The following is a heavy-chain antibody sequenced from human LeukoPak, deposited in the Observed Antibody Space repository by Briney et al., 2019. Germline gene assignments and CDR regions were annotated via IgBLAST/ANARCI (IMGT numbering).Heavy chain of an antibody. J-gene: IGHJ4*02. Sequence: GRSLRLSCAASGFTFSSYGMHWVRQAPGKGLEWVAVIWYDGSNKYYADSVKGRFTISRDNSKNTLYLQMNSLKAEDTAVYYCAKDSLDSSGRYYFDYWGQGTLVTVSS. D-gene: IGHD6-19*01. CDR3: AKDSLDSSGRYYFDY. V-gene: IGHV3-33*06. CDR1: GFTFSSYG. CDR2: IWYDGSNK.